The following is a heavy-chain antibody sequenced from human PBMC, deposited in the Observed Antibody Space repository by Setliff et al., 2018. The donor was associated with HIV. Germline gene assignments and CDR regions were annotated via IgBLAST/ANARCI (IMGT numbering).Heavy chain of an antibody. Sequence: KPSETLSLTCTVSGDSISSYYWSWIRQPPGKGLGWIGYTYTSGITDYNPSLKSRVTISGDTSKNQFSLKLSSVTAADTAVYYCARDRRGYYYGSGSCYMDVWGTGTTVTVSS. D-gene: IGHD3-10*01. V-gene: IGHV4-4*08. CDR2: TYTSGIT. J-gene: IGHJ6*03. CDR1: GDSISSYY. CDR3: ARDRRGYYYGSGSCYMDV.